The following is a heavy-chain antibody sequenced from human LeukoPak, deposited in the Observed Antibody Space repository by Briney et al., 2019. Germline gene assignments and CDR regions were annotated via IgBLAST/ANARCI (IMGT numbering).Heavy chain of an antibody. CDR2: ISGSGGNT. Sequence: GGSLRLSCAASGFTFNSYAMSWVRQAPGKGLEWVSAISGSGGNTYYADSVKGRFTISRDNSKNTLYLQMNSLRAEDTAVYYCAKSDDILTGYPYGMDVWGKGTTVTVST. CDR3: AKSDDILTGYPYGMDV. V-gene: IGHV3-23*01. CDR1: GFTFNSYA. J-gene: IGHJ6*04. D-gene: IGHD3-9*01.